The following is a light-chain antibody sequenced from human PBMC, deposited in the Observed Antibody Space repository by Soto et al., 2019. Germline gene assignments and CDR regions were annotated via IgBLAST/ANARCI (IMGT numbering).Light chain of an antibody. CDR1: QSVSSY. CDR3: QQRLNWPPT. Sequence: EIVLTQSPGTLSLSPGERATLSCRASQSVSSYLAWYQQKPGQAPRLLIYDASNRATGIPARFSGNGSGTDFTLTISSLEPEDFAVYYCQQRLNWPPTFGQGTDWRL. CDR2: DAS. J-gene: IGKJ5*01. V-gene: IGKV3-11*01.